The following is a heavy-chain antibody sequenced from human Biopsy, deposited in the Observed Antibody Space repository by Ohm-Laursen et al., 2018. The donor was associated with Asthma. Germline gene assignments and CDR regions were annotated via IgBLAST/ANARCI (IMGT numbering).Heavy chain of an antibody. CDR1: GFTFSSYA. Sequence: SLRLSCAASGFTFSSYAMSWVRQTPDRGPEWVSGISTNGGSKYYADSVKGRFTLSRDNSKTTLSLQMNSLTEGDTAVYYCVKALGGGDGFDVWGLGATVTVSS. CDR3: VKALGGGDGFDV. V-gene: IGHV3-23*01. CDR2: ISTNGGSK. J-gene: IGHJ3*01.